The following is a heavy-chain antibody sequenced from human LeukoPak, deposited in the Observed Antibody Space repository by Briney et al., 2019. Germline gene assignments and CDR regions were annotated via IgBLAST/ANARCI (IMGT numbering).Heavy chain of an antibody. J-gene: IGHJ4*02. CDR2: ISTDGYTT. CDR3: VVGGSPGY. CDR1: GLAFSAYK. D-gene: IGHD2-15*01. V-gene: IGHV3-74*01. Sequence: GGSLRLSCAASGLAFSAYKMHWVRQAPRKGLVWVSRISTDGYTTDYADFVQGRFTASRDNTKNTWSLEMNSLRAEDTAVYYCVVGGSPGYWGQGTLVTVSA.